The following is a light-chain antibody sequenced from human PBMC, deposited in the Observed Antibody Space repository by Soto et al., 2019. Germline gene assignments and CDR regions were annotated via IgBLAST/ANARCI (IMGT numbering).Light chain of an antibody. CDR3: QESYSTPPA. V-gene: IGKV1-5*03. CDR2: KAT. CDR1: QSITTW. Sequence: DIQMTQSPSTLSASVGDRVTITCRASQSITTWLAWYQQKPGKAPKLLIYKATNLQSGVPSRFSGSGSGTEFSLTISSLQPDDFATYYCQESYSTPPAFGGGTKVDIK. J-gene: IGKJ4*01.